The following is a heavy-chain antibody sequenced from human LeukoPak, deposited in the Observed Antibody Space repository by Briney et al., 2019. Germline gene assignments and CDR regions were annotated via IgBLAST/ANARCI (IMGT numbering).Heavy chain of an antibody. V-gene: IGHV1-69*13. D-gene: IGHD6-13*01. J-gene: IGHJ4*02. CDR3: AREASSTWYAMFDF. CDR2: IIPIFGTT. Sequence: SVKVSCKASGGTFSTSAISWVRQAPGQGLEWMGTIIPIFGTTNYAPKFQGRDSITADESTNTAFMELSSLTSEDTAFYFCAREASSTWYAMFDFWGQGTLVTVSS. CDR1: GGTFSTSA.